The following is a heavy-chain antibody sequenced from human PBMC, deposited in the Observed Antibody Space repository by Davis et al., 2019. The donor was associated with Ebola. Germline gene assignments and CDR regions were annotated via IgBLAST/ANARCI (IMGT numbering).Heavy chain of an antibody. CDR3: ARGLSCGGDCYRNWFDP. J-gene: IGHJ5*02. CDR2: MNPNSGNT. CDR1: GYTFTSYD. Sequence: ASVKVSCKASGYTFTSYDINWVRQATGQGLEWMGWMNPNSGNTGYAQKFQGRVTMTRNTSISIAYMELSSLRSEDTAVYYCARGLSCGGDCYRNWFDPWGQGTLVTVSS. D-gene: IGHD2-21*02. V-gene: IGHV1-8*01.